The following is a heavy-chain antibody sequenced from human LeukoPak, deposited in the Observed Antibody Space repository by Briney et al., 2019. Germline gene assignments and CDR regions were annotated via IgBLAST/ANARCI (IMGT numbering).Heavy chain of an antibody. D-gene: IGHD3-10*01. CDR3: ARAGLPMVRGVYYYYMDV. J-gene: IGHJ6*03. Sequence: ASVKVSCKASGYTFTSYGISWVRQAPGQGLEWMGWISAYNGNTNYAQKLQGRVTMTTDTSTSTAYMELRSLRSDDTAVYYCARAGLPMVRGVYYYYMDVWGKGTTVTISS. CDR2: ISAYNGNT. CDR1: GYTFTSYG. V-gene: IGHV1-18*01.